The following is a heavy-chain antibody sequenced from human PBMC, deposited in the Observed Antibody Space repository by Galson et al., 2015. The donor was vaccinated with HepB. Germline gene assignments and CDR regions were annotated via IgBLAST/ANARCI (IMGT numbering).Heavy chain of an antibody. CDR3: AKDRSGYSYGSFDY. D-gene: IGHD5-18*01. CDR1: GFTFSSHA. V-gene: IGHV3-23*01. CDR2: ISGSGGSI. Sequence: SLRLSCAASGFTFSSHAMSWVRQAPGKGLEWVSAISGSGGSIYYADSVKGRVTITRDNSKNTPYLRMNSLRAGDTAVYYCAKDRSGYSYGSFDYWGQGTLVTVSS. J-gene: IGHJ4*02.